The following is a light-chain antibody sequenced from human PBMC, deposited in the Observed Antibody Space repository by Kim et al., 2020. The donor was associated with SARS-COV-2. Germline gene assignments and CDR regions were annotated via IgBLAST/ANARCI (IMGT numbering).Light chain of an antibody. V-gene: IGLV3-1*01. Sequence: PGQTASVPCSGDKLGDKYACWYQQKPGQSPVLVIYQDSKRPSGIPERFSGSNSGNTATLTISGTQAMDEADYYCQAWDSSTVVFGGGTQLTVL. CDR1: KLGDKY. CDR3: QAWDSSTVV. CDR2: QDS. J-gene: IGLJ2*01.